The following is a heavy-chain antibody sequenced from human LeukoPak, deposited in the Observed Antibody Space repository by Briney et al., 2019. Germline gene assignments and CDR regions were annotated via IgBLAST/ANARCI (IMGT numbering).Heavy chain of an antibody. CDR1: GYTFTGYY. J-gene: IGHJ1*01. V-gene: IGHV1-2*02. D-gene: IGHD3-16*01. CDR3: ATDEGG. CDR2: IDPNNGGT. Sequence: ASVKVSCKASGYTFTGYYTHWVRQAPGQGLEWMGFIDPNNGGTNYAQKFQGRVTLTRDTSISTAYMELSSLRSDDTAVYHCATDEGGWGQGTLVTVSS.